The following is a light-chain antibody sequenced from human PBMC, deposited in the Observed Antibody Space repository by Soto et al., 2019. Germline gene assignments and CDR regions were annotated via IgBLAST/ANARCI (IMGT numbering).Light chain of an antibody. CDR2: GGS. V-gene: IGKV3-15*01. Sequence: EIVMTQSPDTLSVSPGEGGTLSCRASQSVSRNVAWYQQKPGQAPRLLIYGGSTMVTGIPARFSGSGSGTEFTLTISSLQSEDFAVYYCQQYNNWPPVRTFGQGTKVEIK. CDR1: QSVSRN. CDR3: QQYNNWPPVRT. J-gene: IGKJ1*01.